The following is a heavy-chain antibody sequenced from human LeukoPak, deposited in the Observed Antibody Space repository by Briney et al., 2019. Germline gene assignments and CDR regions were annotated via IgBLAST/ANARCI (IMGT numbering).Heavy chain of an antibody. CDR2: ISYSGSN. D-gene: IGHD4-11*01. CDR3: AGYDHTNYLAH. V-gene: IGHV4-61*01. J-gene: IGHJ4*02. CDR1: GGSISSSSNY. Sequence: SETLSLTCSVSGGSISSSSNYWSWLRQPPGKGLEWIGYISYSGSNNYNPSLKSRVTISMDTSKNQLSLSLRSVTAADTAVYYCAGYDHTNYLAHWGQGTLVTVSS.